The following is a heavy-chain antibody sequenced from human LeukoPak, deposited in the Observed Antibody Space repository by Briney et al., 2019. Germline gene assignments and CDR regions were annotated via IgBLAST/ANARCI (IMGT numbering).Heavy chain of an antibody. Sequence: PSETLSLTCTVSGYSISSGYYWGWIRQPPGKGLEWIGSIYHSGSTYYNPSLKSRVTISVDTSKNQFSLKLSTVTAADTAVYYCARITDYGDYVTQFDYWGQGTLVTVSS. CDR1: GYSISSGYY. CDR2: IYHSGST. D-gene: IGHD4-17*01. J-gene: IGHJ4*02. V-gene: IGHV4-38-2*02. CDR3: ARITDYGDYVTQFDY.